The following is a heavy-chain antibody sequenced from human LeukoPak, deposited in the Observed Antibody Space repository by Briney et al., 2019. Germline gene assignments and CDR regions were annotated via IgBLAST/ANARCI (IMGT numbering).Heavy chain of an antibody. CDR1: GFTFSSYW. CDR2: INSDGSTT. CDR3: ARDLGYFDSSGYYPRGAFHY. Sequence: GGSLRLSCAASGFTFSSYWMHWVRQAPGKGRVWVSRINSDGSTTNYADSVKGRFTISRDNAKNTLYLQMNSLRAEDTALYYCARDLGYFDSSGYYPRGAFHYWGQGTLVTVSS. V-gene: IGHV3-74*01. D-gene: IGHD3-22*01. J-gene: IGHJ4*02.